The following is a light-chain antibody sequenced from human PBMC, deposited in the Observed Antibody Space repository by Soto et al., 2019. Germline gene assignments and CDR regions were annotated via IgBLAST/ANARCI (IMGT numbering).Light chain of an antibody. CDR1: STDFVSYNR. J-gene: IGLJ1*01. Sequence: QSVLAQHPSVSGSPGQSVTISCTGSSTDFVSYNRVSWYQQPPGTAPKLMIYEVSKRPSGVPDRFSGSKSGNTASLTISGLQAADEADYYCSLYTSENAYVFGTGT. CDR3: SLYTSENAYV. CDR2: EVS. V-gene: IGLV2-18*01.